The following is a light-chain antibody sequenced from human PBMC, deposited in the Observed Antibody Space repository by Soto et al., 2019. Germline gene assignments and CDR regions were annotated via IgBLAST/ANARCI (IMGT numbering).Light chain of an antibody. V-gene: IGKV3-20*01. CDR3: QRYNNWPLT. CDR1: QSVGSSY. J-gene: IGKJ4*01. Sequence: EIVLTQSPGTLSLSPGERATLSCRASQSVGSSYLAWYQQKPGQAPRLLIYGASSRATGIPDRFSGSGSGTDFTLTISRLEPEDFAIYYCQRYNNWPLTFGGGTKVDIK. CDR2: GAS.